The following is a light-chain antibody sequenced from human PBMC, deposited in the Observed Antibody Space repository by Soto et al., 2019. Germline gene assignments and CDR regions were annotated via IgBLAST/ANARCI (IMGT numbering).Light chain of an antibody. V-gene: IGKV3-20*01. J-gene: IGKJ1*01. CDR3: QQYGSSRWT. CDR1: QSVSSSY. Sequence: EIVVTQSPGTLSLSPGERATLSCRASQSVSSSYLAWYQQKPGQAPRLLIYGASSRATGIPDRFSGSGSGTDFTLTISRLEPEDFAVYYCQQYGSSRWTFGQGTKVE. CDR2: GAS.